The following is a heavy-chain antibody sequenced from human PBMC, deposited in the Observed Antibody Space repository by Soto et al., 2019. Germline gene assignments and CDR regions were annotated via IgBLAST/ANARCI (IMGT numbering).Heavy chain of an antibody. J-gene: IGHJ6*02. CDR3: SRDFSGWYSNYYYGMDV. CDR1: GYAFTSYG. Sequence: ASVKVSCKASGYAFTSYGISWVRQAPGQGLEWMGWISAYNGNTNYAQKLQGRVTMTTDTSTSTAYMKLRSLRSDDTAVYYCSRDFSGWYSNYYYGMDVWGQGTTVTVSS. D-gene: IGHD6-19*01. V-gene: IGHV1-18*01. CDR2: ISAYNGNT.